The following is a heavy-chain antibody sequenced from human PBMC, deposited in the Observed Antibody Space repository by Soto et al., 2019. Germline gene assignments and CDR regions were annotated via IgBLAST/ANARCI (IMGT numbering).Heavy chain of an antibody. D-gene: IGHD3-3*01. V-gene: IGHV1-2*02. Sequence: QVQLVQSGAEVKKPGASVKVSCKASGYTFTGYYMHWVRQAPGQGLEWMGWINPNSGGTNYAQKFEGRVTMTRDTSISTAYMELSRLRSDVTAVYYCARDTEYYDFWSGYYHYFDYWGQGTLVTVSS. J-gene: IGHJ4*02. CDR1: GYTFTGYY. CDR2: INPNSGGT. CDR3: ARDTEYYDFWSGYYHYFDY.